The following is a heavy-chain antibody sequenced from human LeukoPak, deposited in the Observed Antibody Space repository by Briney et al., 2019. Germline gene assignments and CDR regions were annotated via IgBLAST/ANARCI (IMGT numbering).Heavy chain of an antibody. V-gene: IGHV1-2*02. CDR3: ARGQRLWWSRGVYYFGY. D-gene: IGHD2-21*01. J-gene: IGHJ4*02. CDR1: GYTFTGYY. Sequence: GASVKVSCKASGYTFTGYYMHWVRQAPGQGLEWMGWINPNSGGTNYAQKFQGRVTMTRDTSISTAYMELRRLRDDDTAVYYCARGQRLWWSRGVYYFGYWGQGTLVTVSS. CDR2: INPNSGGT.